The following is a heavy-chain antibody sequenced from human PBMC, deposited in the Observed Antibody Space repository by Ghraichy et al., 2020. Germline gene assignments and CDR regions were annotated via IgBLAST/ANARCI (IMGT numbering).Heavy chain of an antibody. D-gene: IGHD6-13*01. CDR1: GGSFSGYY. CDR2: INHSGST. V-gene: IGHV4-34*01. CDR3: ARVGYLGIAAAGTRNWFDP. Sequence: SETLSLTYAVYGGSFSGYYWSWIRQPPGKGLEWIGEINHSGSTNYNPSLKSRVTISVDTSKNQFSLKLSSVTAADTAVYYCARVGYLGIAAAGTRNWFDPWGQGTLVTVSS. J-gene: IGHJ5*02.